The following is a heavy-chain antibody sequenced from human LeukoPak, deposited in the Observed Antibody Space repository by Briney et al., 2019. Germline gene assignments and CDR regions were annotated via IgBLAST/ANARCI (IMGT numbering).Heavy chain of an antibody. J-gene: IGHJ6*03. CDR2: ISYDGTNK. CDR3: VRSPTYYNMDV. V-gene: IGHV3-30*03. Sequence: PGESLTLSCAASGFTFSNYVIHWVRQAPGKGLEWLAVISYDGTNKYYADFVKGRFTISRDHSQSTVDLQMNTLGGADTAVYYCVRSPTYYNMDVWGKGTTVTVS. CDR1: GFTFSNYV.